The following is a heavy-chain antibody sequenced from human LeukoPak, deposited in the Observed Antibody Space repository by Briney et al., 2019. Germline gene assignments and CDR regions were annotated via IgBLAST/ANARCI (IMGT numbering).Heavy chain of an antibody. D-gene: IGHD3-16*02. CDR2: INPNSGDT. J-gene: IGHJ3*02. V-gene: IGHV1-2*02. Sequence: AASVKVSCKASGYTFTGYYMHWVRQAPGQGLEWMGWINPNSGDTNYAQKFQGRVTMTRDTSTSTVYMELSSLRSEDTAVYYCALLSVALDIWGQGTMVTVSS. CDR3: ALLSVALDI. CDR1: GYTFTGYY.